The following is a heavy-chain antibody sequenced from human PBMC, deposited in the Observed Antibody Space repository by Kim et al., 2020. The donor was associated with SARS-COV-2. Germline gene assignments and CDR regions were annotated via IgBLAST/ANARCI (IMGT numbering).Heavy chain of an antibody. V-gene: IGHV1-69*13. J-gene: IGHJ4*02. CDR2: IIPIFGTA. CDR1: GGTFSSYA. Sequence: SVKVSCKASGGTFSSYAISWVRQAPGQGLEWMGGIIPIFGTANYAQKFQGRVTITADESTSTAYMELSSLRSEDTAVYYCARGGGHYYDSSGYYGGPFDYWGQGTLVTVSS. CDR3: ARGGGHYYDSSGYYGGPFDY. D-gene: IGHD3-22*01.